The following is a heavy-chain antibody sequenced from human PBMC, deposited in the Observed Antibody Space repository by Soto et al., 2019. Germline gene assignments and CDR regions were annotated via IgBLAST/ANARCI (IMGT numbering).Heavy chain of an antibody. J-gene: IGHJ4*02. CDR1: GFTFSDYY. CDR3: ARDPPEQWLAYFDY. CDR2: ISSSSSYT. D-gene: IGHD6-19*01. Sequence: PWGSLRLSCAASGFTFSDYYMSWIRQAPGKGLEWVSYISSSSSYTNYADSVKGRFTISRDNAKNSLYLQMNSLRAEDTAVYYCARDPPEQWLAYFDYWRQGTLVTVSS. V-gene: IGHV3-11*06.